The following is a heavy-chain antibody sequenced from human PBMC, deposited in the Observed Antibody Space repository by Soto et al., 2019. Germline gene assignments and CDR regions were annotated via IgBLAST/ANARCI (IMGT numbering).Heavy chain of an antibody. CDR2: IYWDDDE. V-gene: IGHV2-5*02. CDR1: GFSLTTSGVG. J-gene: IGHJ6*02. CDR3: VHSRMDV. Sequence: LTLTCAFSGFSLTTSGVGVGWIRQPPGKALEWLALIYWDDDERYSPSLKTRLTITKDTSTNQVVLTMTKMDPVDTATYYCVHSRMDVWGQGTTVTVSS.